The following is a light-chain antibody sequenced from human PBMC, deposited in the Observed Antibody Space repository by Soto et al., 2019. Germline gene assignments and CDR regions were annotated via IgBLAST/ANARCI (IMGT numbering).Light chain of an antibody. V-gene: IGLV1-44*01. J-gene: IGLJ1*01. CDR1: SSNIGSNT. CDR3: AAWDDSLNGRYV. Sequence: QSVLTQPPSASGTPGQRVTISCSGSSSNIGSNTVNWYQQLPGTAPKLLIYSNNQRPSVVPDRFSGSKSGTSASLAISGLQSEDEADYYCAAWDDSLNGRYVFGTGNKVTVL. CDR2: SNN.